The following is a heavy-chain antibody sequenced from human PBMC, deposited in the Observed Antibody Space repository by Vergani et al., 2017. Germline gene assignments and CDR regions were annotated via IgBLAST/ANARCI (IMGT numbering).Heavy chain of an antibody. D-gene: IGHD5-18*01. V-gene: IGHV4-34*01. CDR2: INHSGST. CDR3: ARVGYIYGTEE. Sequence: QVQLQQWGAGLLKPSETLSLTCAVYGGSFSGYYWSWIRQPPGKGLEWIGEINHSGSTNYNPSLKSQVTISVDTSKNQFSLKLSSVTAADTAVYYCARVGYIYGTEEWGQGTLVTVSS. CDR1: GGSFSGYY. J-gene: IGHJ4*02.